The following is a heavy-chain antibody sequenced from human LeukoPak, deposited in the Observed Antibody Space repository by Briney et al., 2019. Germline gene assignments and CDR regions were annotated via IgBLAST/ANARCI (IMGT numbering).Heavy chain of an antibody. D-gene: IGHD3-9*01. V-gene: IGHV4-59*01. CDR3: ARAHILTGYPFDY. J-gene: IGHJ4*02. CDR1: GVSITSDY. Sequence: PSETLSLTCTVSGVSITSDYWSWIRQPPGKGLEWIGYIYYSGSTNYNPSLKSRVTISVDTSKNQFSLKLSSVTAADTAVYYCARAHILTGYPFDYWGQGTLVTVSS. CDR2: IYYSGST.